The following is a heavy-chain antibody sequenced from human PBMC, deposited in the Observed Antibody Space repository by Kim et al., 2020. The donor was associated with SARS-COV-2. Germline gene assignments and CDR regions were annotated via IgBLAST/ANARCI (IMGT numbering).Heavy chain of an antibody. J-gene: IGHJ6*02. CDR2: INHSGST. CDR1: GGSFSGYY. CDR3: ARGQEGYSYLPRSHYYGMDV. Sequence: SETLSLTCAVYGGSFSGYYWSWIRQPPGKGLEWIGEINHSGSTNYNPSLKSRVTISVDTSKNQFSLKLSSVTAADTAVYYCARGQEGYSYLPRSHYYGMDVWGQGTTVTVSS. D-gene: IGHD5-18*01. V-gene: IGHV4-34*01.